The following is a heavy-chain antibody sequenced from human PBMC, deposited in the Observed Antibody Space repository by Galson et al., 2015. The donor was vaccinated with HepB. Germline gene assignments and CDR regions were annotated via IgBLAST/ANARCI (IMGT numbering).Heavy chain of an antibody. J-gene: IGHJ3*02. CDR3: ARDQGEATCSGGSCYALDAFDI. V-gene: IGHV1-3*01. CDR1: GYTFTSYA. CDR2: INAGNGNT. Sequence: SVKVSCKASGYTFTSYAMHWVRQAPGQRLEWMGWINAGNGNTKDSQKFQGRVTITRDTSASTAYMELSSLRSEDTAVDYCARDQGEATCSGGSCYALDAFDIWGQVTMVTVSS. D-gene: IGHD2-15*01.